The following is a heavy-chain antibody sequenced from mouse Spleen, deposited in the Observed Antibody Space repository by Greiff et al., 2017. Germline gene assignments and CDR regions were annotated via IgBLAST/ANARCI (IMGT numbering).Heavy chain of an antibody. D-gene: IGHD1-2*01. CDR1: GFTFSSYA. CDR2: ISSGGSYT. J-gene: IGHJ1*01. CDR3: ARFTTATYWYFDV. Sequence: EVKVVESGGGLVKPGGSLKLSCAASGFTFSSYAMSWVRQTPEKRLEWVATISSGGSYTYYPDSVKGRFTISRDNAKNTLYLQMSSLRSEDTAMYYCARFTTATYWYFDVWGAGTTVTVSS. V-gene: IGHV5-9-1*01.